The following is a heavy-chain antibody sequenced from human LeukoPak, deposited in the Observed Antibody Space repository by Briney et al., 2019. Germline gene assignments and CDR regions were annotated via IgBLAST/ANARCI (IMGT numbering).Heavy chain of an antibody. D-gene: IGHD5-18*01. Sequence: PSETLSLTCTVSGGSISSYYWNWIRQPPGKGLEWIGHIYYSGSTNYNPSLKSRVTISVDTSKDQFSLELGSVTAADTAVYYCARQYGYTYGPDYWGQGTLVTVSS. V-gene: IGHV4-59*08. CDR1: GGSISSYY. CDR3: ARQYGYTYGPDY. J-gene: IGHJ4*02. CDR2: IYYSGST.